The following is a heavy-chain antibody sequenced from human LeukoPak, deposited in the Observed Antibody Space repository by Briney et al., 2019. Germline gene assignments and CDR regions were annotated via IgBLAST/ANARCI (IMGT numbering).Heavy chain of an antibody. CDR3: ARQRGSGCLDY. CDR2: IKQDGSET. CDR1: GFTLSNYW. D-gene: IGHD6-19*01. J-gene: IGHJ4*02. V-gene: IGHV3-7*01. Sequence: GWSLRLSCAASGFTLSNYWMSWVRQAPGKGLEWVANIKQDGSETYYVDSVKGRFTISRDNAKNSLSLQMNSLRAEDTAVYYCARQRGSGCLDYWGQGTLVTVSS.